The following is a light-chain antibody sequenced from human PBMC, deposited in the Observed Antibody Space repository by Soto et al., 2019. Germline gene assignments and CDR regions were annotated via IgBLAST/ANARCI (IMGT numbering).Light chain of an antibody. J-gene: IGKJ3*01. CDR1: QSVSRN. CDR3: QQYNNWPRGFT. V-gene: IGKV3-15*01. Sequence: EIVMTQSPATLSVSPGERATLSCRASQSVSRNLAWYQQKPGQAPRLLIYGASTRATGIPARFSGSGSGTEFTLTISSLQSEDFAVYYCQQYNNWPRGFTFGPGTKVDIK. CDR2: GAS.